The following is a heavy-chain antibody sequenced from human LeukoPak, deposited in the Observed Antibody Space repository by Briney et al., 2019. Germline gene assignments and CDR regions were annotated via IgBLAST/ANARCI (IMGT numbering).Heavy chain of an antibody. Sequence: GGSLRLSCAASGFTFSSYSMNWVRQAPGKGLEWVSSISSSSSYIYYADSVKGRFTISRDNAKNSLYLQMNSLRAEDTAVYYCASIPPKLVARPYWGQGTLVTVSS. CDR2: ISSSSSYI. V-gene: IGHV3-21*01. J-gene: IGHJ4*02. D-gene: IGHD6-6*01. CDR3: ASIPPKLVARPY. CDR1: GFTFSSYS.